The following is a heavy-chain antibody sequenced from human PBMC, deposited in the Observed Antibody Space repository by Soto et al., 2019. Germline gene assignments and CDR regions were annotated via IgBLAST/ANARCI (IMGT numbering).Heavy chain of an antibody. V-gene: IGHV4-31*03. D-gene: IGHD2-21*02. CDR2: IYYSGST. J-gene: IGHJ6*02. CDR3: ARRGGDRNYYYGMDV. Sequence: QVQLQESGPGLVKPSQTLSLTCTVSGGSISSGGYYWSWIRQHPGKGLEWIGYIYYSGSTYYNPSLKSRVTISVDTSKNQFSLKLSSVTAADTAVYYCARRGGDRNYYYGMDVWGQGTTVTVSS. CDR1: GGSISSGGYY.